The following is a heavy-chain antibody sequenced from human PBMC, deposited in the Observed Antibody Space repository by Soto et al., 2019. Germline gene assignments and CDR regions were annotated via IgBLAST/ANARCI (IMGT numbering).Heavy chain of an antibody. CDR2: IWYDGSNK. CDR1: GFTFSSYG. Sequence: QVQLVESGGGVVQPGRSLRLSCAASGFTFSSYGMHWVRQAPGKGLEWVAVIWYDGSNKYYADSVKGRFTISRDNSKNTLYLQMNSLRADDTAVYYCARGQLQQLVTEVDYWGQGTLVTVSS. V-gene: IGHV3-33*01. CDR3: ARGQLQQLVTEVDY. J-gene: IGHJ4*02. D-gene: IGHD6-13*01.